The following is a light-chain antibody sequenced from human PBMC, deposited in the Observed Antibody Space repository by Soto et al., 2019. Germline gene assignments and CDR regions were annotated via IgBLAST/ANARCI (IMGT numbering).Light chain of an antibody. CDR3: SSYTTTTTLVV. CDR1: SSDVGNHNS. V-gene: IGLV2-14*03. CDR2: NVS. J-gene: IGLJ2*01. Sequence: QSALTQPASVSGSPGQSITISCTGSSSDVGNHNSVSWYQHHPGKAPKLVIYNVSNRPSGVSNRFSGSKSGNTASLTISGVQAEDEADYYCSSYTTTTTLVVFGGGTQLTVL.